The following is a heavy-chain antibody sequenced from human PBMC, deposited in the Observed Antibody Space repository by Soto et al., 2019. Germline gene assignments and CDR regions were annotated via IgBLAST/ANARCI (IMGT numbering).Heavy chain of an antibody. D-gene: IGHD3-10*01. V-gene: IGHV1-2*04. CDR1: GYTFTGYY. Sequence: ASVKVSCKASGYTFTGYYMHWVRQAPGQGLEWMGWINPNSGGTNYAQKFQGWVTMTRDTSISTAYMELSRLRSDDTAVYYCARGGFGSGSYIYYYYGMDVWGQGTTVTVSS. J-gene: IGHJ6*02. CDR2: INPNSGGT. CDR3: ARGGFGSGSYIYYYYGMDV.